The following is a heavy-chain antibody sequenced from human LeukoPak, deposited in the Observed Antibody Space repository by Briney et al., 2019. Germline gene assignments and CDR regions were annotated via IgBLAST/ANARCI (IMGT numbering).Heavy chain of an antibody. CDR2: MNPSDGST. Sequence: GASVTVSCKASGYTFTSHLMHWVRQAPGQGLEWMGVMNPSDGSTTYAQKFQGRLTMTWDTSTTTVYMELYSLRSEDTAVYFCAREGYYSSGSRTQKTFDYWGQGSLVTVSS. V-gene: IGHV1-46*01. CDR1: GYTFTSHL. J-gene: IGHJ4*02. D-gene: IGHD3-10*01. CDR3: AREGYYSSGSRTQKTFDY.